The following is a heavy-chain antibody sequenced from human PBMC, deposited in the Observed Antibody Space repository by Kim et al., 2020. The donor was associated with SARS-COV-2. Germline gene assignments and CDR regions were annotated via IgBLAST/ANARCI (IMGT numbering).Heavy chain of an antibody. D-gene: IGHD3-10*01. J-gene: IGHJ1*01. CDR3: ASGVDEGRGAVLQN. V-gene: IGHV3-74*01. CDR1: GFTFSSYW. CDR2: INSDGSDT. Sequence: GGSLRLSCAASGFTFSSYWMHWVRQAPGKGLVWVSRINSDGSDTGYADSLKGRLTISRDNAKNTLYLQMNSLRAEDTAVYYCASGVDEGRGAVLQNWGQGTLATVS.